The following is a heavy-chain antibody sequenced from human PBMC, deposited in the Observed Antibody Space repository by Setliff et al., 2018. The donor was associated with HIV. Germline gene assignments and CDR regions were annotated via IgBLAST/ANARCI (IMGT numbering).Heavy chain of an antibody. V-gene: IGHV1-3*01. J-gene: IGHJ3*02. CDR2: INLENFYT. CDR1: GYTFTNYA. CDR3: ARSVVVYGGDSVPFDI. D-gene: IGHD2-21*02. Sequence: RASVKVSCKASGYTFTNYAMHWVRQAPGQRLEWMAWINLENFYTKYSQNFQGRVTITTETSATTAFMELSNLKSEDTAMYYCARSVVVYGGDSVPFDIWGPGTLVTVSS.